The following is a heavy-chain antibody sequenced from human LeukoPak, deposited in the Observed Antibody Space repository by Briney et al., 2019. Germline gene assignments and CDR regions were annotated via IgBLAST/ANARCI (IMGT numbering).Heavy chain of an antibody. D-gene: IGHD6-19*01. CDR1: GDSISKSNCY. V-gene: IGHV4-39*07. J-gene: IGHJ4*02. CDR3: ARILYSSNIDY. Sequence: PLETLSLTCTVSGDSISKSNCYWGWIRQPPGKDLECIGTIYYSGRTYYNPSLTSRVTLSVDTSKNQFSLKLNSVTAADTAVYYCARILYSSNIDYWGQGTLVTVSS. CDR2: IYYSGRT.